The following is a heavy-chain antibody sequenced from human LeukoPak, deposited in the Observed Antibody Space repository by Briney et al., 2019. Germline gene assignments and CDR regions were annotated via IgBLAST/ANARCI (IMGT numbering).Heavy chain of an antibody. D-gene: IGHD3-22*01. J-gene: IGHJ4*02. CDR3: ARVDSYSSGYYTL. Sequence: GGSLRLSCEASGFTFSFFWMGWVRQAPGKGLEWVANIKQDGSEKYYVDSVMGRFTISRDNAENSLHLQMNSLRAEDTAVYYCARVDSYSSGYYTLWGQGSLVSVSS. V-gene: IGHV3-7*04. CDR1: GFTFSFFW. CDR2: IKQDGSEK.